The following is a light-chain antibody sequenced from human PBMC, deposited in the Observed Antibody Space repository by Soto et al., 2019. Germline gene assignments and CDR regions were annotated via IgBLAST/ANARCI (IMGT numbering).Light chain of an antibody. CDR3: SSYTGSSTLYV. CDR1: SSDVGAYNY. Sequence: SALTQPASVSGSPGQSITISCTGTSSDVGAYNYVSWYQQHPGRAPKLLMSDVSDRPSGVSNRFSGSKSGNTASLTISGVQAEDEAYYYCSSYTGSSTLYVFGTGTQLTVL. J-gene: IGLJ1*01. V-gene: IGLV2-14*03. CDR2: DVS.